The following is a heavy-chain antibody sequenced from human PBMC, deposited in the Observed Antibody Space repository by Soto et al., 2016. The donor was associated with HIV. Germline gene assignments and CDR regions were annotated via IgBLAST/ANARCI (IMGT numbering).Heavy chain of an antibody. D-gene: IGHD5-12*01. CDR3: ARSEYWDTNSGYDGGYYYYMDV. CDR2: IWYDGSNK. CDR1: GFTFSSYG. Sequence: VQLVESGGGVVQPGRSLRLSCAASGFTFSSYGMHWVRQAPGKGLEWVAVIWYDGSNKYYADSVKGRFTISRDNSKNTLYLQMNSLRAEDTAVYYCARSEYWDTNSGYDGGYYYYMDVWGKGTTVTVSS. V-gene: IGHV3-33*01. J-gene: IGHJ6*03.